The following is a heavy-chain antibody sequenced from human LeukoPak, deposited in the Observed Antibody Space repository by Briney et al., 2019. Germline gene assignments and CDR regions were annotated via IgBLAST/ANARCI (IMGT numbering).Heavy chain of an antibody. CDR2: IYAGGST. CDR1: GFTFSSNY. V-gene: IGHV3-66*04. CDR3: ARPTVAGIFDY. J-gene: IGHJ4*02. Sequence: GGSLRLSCAASGFTFSSNYMSWVRQAPGKGLEWVSVIYAGGSTYYADSVKGRFTISRDTSKNTLYLQMNSLRAEDTAVYYCARPTVAGIFDYWGQGTRVTVSS. D-gene: IGHD6-19*01.